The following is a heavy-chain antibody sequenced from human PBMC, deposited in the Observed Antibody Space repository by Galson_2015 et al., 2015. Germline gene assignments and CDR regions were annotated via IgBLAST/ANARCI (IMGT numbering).Heavy chain of an antibody. J-gene: IGHJ4*02. V-gene: IGHV2-5*02. CDR1: GFSLSTNGVG. D-gene: IGHD4-17*01. CDR2: IYWDDDK. CDR3: ARRPFYGDYFDY. Sequence: PALVTPTQTLTLPCTFSGFSLSTNGVGVGWIRQPPRKALEWLALIYWDDDKRYSPSLKSRLTITKDTSKNQVVLTMTNMDPVDTATYYCARRPFYGDYFDYWGQGTLVTVSS.